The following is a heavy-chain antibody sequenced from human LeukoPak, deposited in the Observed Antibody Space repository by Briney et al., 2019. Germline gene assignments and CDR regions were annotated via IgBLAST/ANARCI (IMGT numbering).Heavy chain of an antibody. CDR3: ARSGNSSGWYPSGPYLDY. Sequence: PGGSLRLSCAASGFTFSSYWMSWVRQAPGKGLEWVANIKQDGSEKYYVDSVKGRFTISRDNAKNSLYLQMNSLRAEDTAVYYCARSGNSSGWYPSGPYLDYWGQGTLVTVSS. CDR2: IKQDGSEK. V-gene: IGHV3-7*01. CDR1: GFTFSSYW. J-gene: IGHJ4*02. D-gene: IGHD6-19*01.